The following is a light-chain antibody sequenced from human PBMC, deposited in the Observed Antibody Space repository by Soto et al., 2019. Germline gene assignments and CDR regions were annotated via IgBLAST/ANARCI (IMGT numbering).Light chain of an antibody. CDR2: DIS. J-gene: IGKJ4*01. V-gene: IGKV3-20*01. Sequence: EIVLTQSPDTLSLSPGERATLSCRASQTVNSFYLAWFQQKPGQSPRLLIYDISTRATGIPDRIRASGSGTDFTLTISRLEPEDSAAYYCQLYGDSPTFGGGTKVEIK. CDR3: QLYGDSPT. CDR1: QTVNSFY.